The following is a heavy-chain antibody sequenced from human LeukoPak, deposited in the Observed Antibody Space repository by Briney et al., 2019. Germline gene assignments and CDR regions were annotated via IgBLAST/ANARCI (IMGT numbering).Heavy chain of an antibody. D-gene: IGHD4-17*01. CDR1: GFTFSSYS. V-gene: IGHV3-21*01. Sequence: GGSLRLSCAASGFTFSSYSMNWVRQAPGKGLEWVSSISSSSSYIYHADSVKGRFTISRDNAKNSLYLQMNSLRAEDTAVYYCARDFTVTTRLFDYWGQGTLVTVSS. CDR3: ARDFTVTTRLFDY. CDR2: ISSSSSYI. J-gene: IGHJ4*02.